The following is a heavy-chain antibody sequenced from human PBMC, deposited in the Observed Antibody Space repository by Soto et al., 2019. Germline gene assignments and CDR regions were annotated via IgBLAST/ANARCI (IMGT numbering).Heavy chain of an antibody. V-gene: IGHV1-46*01. D-gene: IGHD3-3*01. CDR3: ARDIAIFGVVLYYYYGMEV. CDR2: INPSGRST. J-gene: IGHJ6*02. Sequence: ASVKASCKASGYTFTSYYMHWVRQAPGQVLEWLGIINPSGRSTSCAQKFQGRVTMTRDTSTRTVYMELSSLRSEATAVYYCARDIAIFGVVLYYYYGMEVWGQGTTVAVSS. CDR1: GYTFTSYY.